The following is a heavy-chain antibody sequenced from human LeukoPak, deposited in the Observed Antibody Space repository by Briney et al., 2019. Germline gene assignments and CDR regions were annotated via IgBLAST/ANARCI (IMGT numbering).Heavy chain of an antibody. CDR3: ARHYSGSNWYDAFDI. D-gene: IGHD6-13*01. V-gene: IGHV3-33*01. Sequence: GRSLRLSCAASGFRFSNNGMHWVRQAPGKGLEWVAVIWYDGNREYYADSVKGRFTISRDNFKNTLDLQMNSLRDEDTAVYYCARHYSGSNWYDAFDIWGQGTMVTVSS. CDR1: GFRFSNNG. CDR2: IWYDGNRE. J-gene: IGHJ3*02.